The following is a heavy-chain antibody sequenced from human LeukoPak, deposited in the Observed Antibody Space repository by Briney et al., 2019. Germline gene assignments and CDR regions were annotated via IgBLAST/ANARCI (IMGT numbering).Heavy chain of an antibody. J-gene: IGHJ2*01. CDR3: ATMGSQSGGSFYFDL. V-gene: IGHV1-24*01. CDR2: FDPEDGET. D-gene: IGHD2-15*01. CDR1: GNTLTELS. Sequence: ASVKVSCKVSGNTLTELSMHWVRQAPGKGLEWMGGFDPEDGETIYAQKFQGRVTMTEDTSTDTAYMELSSLRSEDTAVYYCATMGSQSGGSFYFDLWGRGTLVTVSS.